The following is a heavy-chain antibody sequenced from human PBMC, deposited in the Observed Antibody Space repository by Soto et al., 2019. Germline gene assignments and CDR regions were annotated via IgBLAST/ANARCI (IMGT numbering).Heavy chain of an antibody. V-gene: IGHV4-4*07. CDR2: IYSSGST. D-gene: IGHD3-3*01. Sequence: PSETLSLTCTVSGGAINSYYWTWIRQPAGKGLEWIGRIYSSGSTKYNPSLQSRVTMSLDTSKNQFSLSLTSVTAADTAVYYCARGQRFSDWFDPWGQGTLVTVSS. CDR3: ARGQRFSDWFDP. J-gene: IGHJ5*02. CDR1: GGAINSYY.